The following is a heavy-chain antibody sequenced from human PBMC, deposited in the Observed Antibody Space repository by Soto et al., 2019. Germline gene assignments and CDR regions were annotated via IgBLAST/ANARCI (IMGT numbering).Heavy chain of an antibody. CDR3: ARQGFGPLHGLVDV. D-gene: IGHD3-10*01. J-gene: IGHJ6*02. CDR2: VHHSWGS. CDR1: GGSISSYY. V-gene: IGHV4-59*08. Sequence: QVQLQESGPGLVKPSETLSLSCTVSGGSISSYYWSWFRQSPGKRMAWIGYVHHSWGSSYNPSLQSRVAISLDPSKSQFPLKVTSVTATDTAVYYCARQGFGPLHGLVDVWGQGTTVTVSS.